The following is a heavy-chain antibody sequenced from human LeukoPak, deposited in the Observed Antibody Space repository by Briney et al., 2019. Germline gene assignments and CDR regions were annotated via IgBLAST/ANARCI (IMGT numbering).Heavy chain of an antibody. CDR3: ASSSTWYVEQPFDY. D-gene: IGHD6-13*01. CDR2: ISYDGSNK. V-gene: IGHV3-30-3*01. Sequence: GGSLRLSCAASGFTFSSYAMHWVRQAPGKGLEWVAVISYDGSNKYYADSVKGRFTISRDNSKNTLYLQMNSLRAEDTAVYYCASSSTWYVEQPFDYWGQGTLVTVSS. CDR1: GFTFSSYA. J-gene: IGHJ4*02.